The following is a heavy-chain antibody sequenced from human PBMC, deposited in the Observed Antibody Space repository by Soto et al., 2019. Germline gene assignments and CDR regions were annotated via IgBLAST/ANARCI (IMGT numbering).Heavy chain of an antibody. CDR2: ISHCGRG. J-gene: IGHJ5*02. CDR3: ARGRSFRLVGVPLDP. Sequence: SETLSLTCGVSGFSIQTSYFWGWFRQPPGKGLEWIGLISHCGRGISHPSFASRATISLDTTNNAFSLTLKSVTAADTAVYYCARGRSFRLVGVPLDPWGQGTLVTVSS. CDR1: GFSIQTSYF. D-gene: IGHD3-16*02. V-gene: IGHV4-38-2*01.